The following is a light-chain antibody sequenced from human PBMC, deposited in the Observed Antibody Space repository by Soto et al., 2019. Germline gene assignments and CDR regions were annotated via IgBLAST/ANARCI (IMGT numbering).Light chain of an antibody. V-gene: IGLV2-14*01. J-gene: IGLJ3*02. CDR2: EVF. Sequence: QSALTQPASVSGSPGQSITISCTGTSSDVGGYNYVSWYQQHPVKVPKLMIYEVFRRPSGVSNRFSGSKSGNTASLTISGLQAEDEADYYCSSYTTTSTFVFGGGTKLTVL. CDR3: SSYTTTSTFV. CDR1: SSDVGGYNY.